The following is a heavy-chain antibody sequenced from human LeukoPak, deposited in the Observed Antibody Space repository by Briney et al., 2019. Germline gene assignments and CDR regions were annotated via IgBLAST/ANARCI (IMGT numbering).Heavy chain of an antibody. CDR1: GFTFSDYY. Sequence: GGSLRLSCAASGFTFSDYYMSWIRQAPGKGLEWVSYISSSSSYTNYADSVKGRFTVSRDNAKNSLYLQMNSLRAEDTAVYYCARVGPYSSSWYYFDYWGQGTLVTVSS. J-gene: IGHJ4*02. CDR3: ARVGPYSSSWYYFDY. CDR2: ISSSSSYT. V-gene: IGHV3-11*05. D-gene: IGHD6-13*01.